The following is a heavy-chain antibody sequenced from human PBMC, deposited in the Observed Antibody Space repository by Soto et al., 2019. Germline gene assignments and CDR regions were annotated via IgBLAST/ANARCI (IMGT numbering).Heavy chain of an antibody. J-gene: IGHJ4*02. Sequence: PSETLSLTCAVYGGSISNGNWWSWVRQPPGQGLEWIGEIYQSGRVNYNPSLKSRVTISVDKSKNQFSLKLSFVTAADTAVYYCARNGYYSSDFWGQGILVTVSS. D-gene: IGHD1-26*01. CDR3: ARNGYYSSDF. CDR2: IYQSGRV. CDR1: GGSISNGNW. V-gene: IGHV4-4*02.